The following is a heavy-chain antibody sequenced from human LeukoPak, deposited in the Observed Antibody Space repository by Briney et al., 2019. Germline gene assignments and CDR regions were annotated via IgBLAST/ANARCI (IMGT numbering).Heavy chain of an antibody. CDR1: GGTFSSYA. Sequence: GASVKVSCKASGGTFSSYAISWVRQAPGQGLEWMGGITPIFGTANYAQKFQGRVTITADESTSTAYMELSSLRSEDTAVYYCAREAYYYGSGSYYTGRAPYGMDVWGQGTTVTVSS. CDR3: AREAYYYGSGSYYTGRAPYGMDV. D-gene: IGHD3-10*01. J-gene: IGHJ6*02. CDR2: ITPIFGTA. V-gene: IGHV1-69*13.